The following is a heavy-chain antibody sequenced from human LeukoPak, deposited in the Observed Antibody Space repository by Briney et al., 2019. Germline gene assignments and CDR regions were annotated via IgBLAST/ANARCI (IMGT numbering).Heavy chain of an antibody. V-gene: IGHV3-30-3*01. CDR3: ARVGGYSSSYDDY. D-gene: IGHD6-13*01. J-gene: IGHJ4*02. CDR2: MSYDGSNK. Sequence: GGSLRLSCAASGFTFSSYAMHWVRQAPGKGLEWVAVMSYDGSNKYYADSVKGRFTISRDNSKNTLYLQMNSLRTEDTAVYYCARVGGYSSSYDDYWGQGTLVTVSS. CDR1: GFTFSSYA.